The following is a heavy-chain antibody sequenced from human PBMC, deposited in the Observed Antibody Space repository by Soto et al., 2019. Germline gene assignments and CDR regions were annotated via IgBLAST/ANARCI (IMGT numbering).Heavy chain of an antibody. D-gene: IGHD2-21*02. CDR2: ISYDGTTK. J-gene: IGHJ2*01. V-gene: IGHV3-30-3*01. CDR1: GFTFSSFA. CDR3: AIDPTGDCFDWYFDL. Sequence: QAQLVESGGGVVQPGRSLTLSCAASGFTFSSFAIHWVRQAPGKGLEWVAAISYDGTTKFYADSVKGRSTISRDNSKNTLYLESSSLRGEDTAVYSCAIDPTGDCFDWYFDLWGHGTLVTVSS.